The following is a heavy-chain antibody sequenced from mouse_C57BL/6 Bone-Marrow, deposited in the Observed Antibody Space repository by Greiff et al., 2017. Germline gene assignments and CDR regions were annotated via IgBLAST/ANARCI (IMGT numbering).Heavy chain of an antibody. CDR3: APITTVVAPYFDV. Sequence: EVKLMESGPVLVKPGASVKMSCKASGYTFPDYYMNWVKQSHGKSLEWIGVINPYNGGPSYNQKFKGKATLTVDTSSSTAYMELNSLTSEDSAVYYCAPITTVVAPYFDVGGTGTTVTVSS. D-gene: IGHD1-1*01. CDR1: GYTFPDYY. CDR2: INPYNGGP. V-gene: IGHV1-19*01. J-gene: IGHJ1*03.